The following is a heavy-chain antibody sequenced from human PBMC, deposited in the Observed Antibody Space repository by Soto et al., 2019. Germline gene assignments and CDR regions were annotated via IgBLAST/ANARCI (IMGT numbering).Heavy chain of an antibody. CDR3: ARTIREYCSGGSCYTNWFDP. CDR1: GGSISSYY. V-gene: IGHV4-59*08. CDR2: IYYSGST. D-gene: IGHD2-15*01. Sequence: SETLSLTCTVSGGSISSYYWSWIRQPPGKGLEWIGYIYYSGSTNYNPSLKSRVTISVDTSKNQFSLKLSSVTAADTAVYYCARTIREYCSGGSCYTNWFDPWGQGTLVTVSS. J-gene: IGHJ5*02.